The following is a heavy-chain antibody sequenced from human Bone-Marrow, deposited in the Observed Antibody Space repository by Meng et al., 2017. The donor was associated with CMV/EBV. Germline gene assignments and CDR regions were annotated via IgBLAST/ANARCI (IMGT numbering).Heavy chain of an antibody. CDR1: GYTFTGYY. CDR2: INPNSGGT. D-gene: IGHD3-22*01. V-gene: IGHV1-2*02. J-gene: IGHJ4*02. CDR3: ARDISPQWLLLI. Sequence: QVQLVQSGAEVKKPXXXXXXSCKASGYTFTGYYMHWVRQAPGQGLEWMGWINPNSGGTNYAQKFQGRVTMTRDTSISTAYMELSRLRSDDTAVYYCARDISPQWLLLIWGQGTLVTVSS.